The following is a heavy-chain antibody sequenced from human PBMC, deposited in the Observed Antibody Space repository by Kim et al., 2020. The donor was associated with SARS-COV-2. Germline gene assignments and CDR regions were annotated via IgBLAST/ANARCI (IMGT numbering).Heavy chain of an antibody. V-gene: IGHV4-59*13. D-gene: IGHD3-9*01. CDR1: GGSISSYY. Sequence: SETLSLTCTVSGGSISSYYWSWIRQPPGKGLEWIGYISYSGSSTYNPSLKSRVSISVDTSKNQFAVWLTSVTAADTAVYYCARTYYDVLTGPYFDYWGQG. J-gene: IGHJ4*02. CDR3: ARTYYDVLTGPYFDY. CDR2: ISYSGSS.